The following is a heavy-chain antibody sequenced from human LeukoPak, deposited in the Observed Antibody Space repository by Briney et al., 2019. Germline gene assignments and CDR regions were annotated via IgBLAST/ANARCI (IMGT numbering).Heavy chain of an antibody. CDR1: CGSISSSSYY. CDR2: IYYSGST. J-gene: IGHJ4*02. Sequence: ASETLSLMCTVSCGSISSSSYYWGWIRQPPGKGLEWIGSIYYSGSTYYNPSLKSRVTISVDTSKNQFSLKLSSVTAADTGVYYCASGYERIFGVVITFFDYWGQGTLVTVS. V-gene: IGHV4-39*07. CDR3: ASGYERIFGVVITFFDY. D-gene: IGHD3-3*02.